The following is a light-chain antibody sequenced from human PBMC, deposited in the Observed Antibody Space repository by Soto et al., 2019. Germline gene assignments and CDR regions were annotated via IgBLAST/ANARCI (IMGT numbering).Light chain of an antibody. J-gene: IGLJ1*01. Sequence: QSVLAQPASVSGSPGQSITISCTGTSSDIGAYTSVSWYQHHPGKAPKVMIYEVSKRPSGVSIRFSGSKSGNTASLTISGLQAEDEAHYYCSSYIRDNRRYVVGTGTKVTVL. CDR3: SSYIRDNRRYV. CDR2: EVS. CDR1: SSDIGAYTS. V-gene: IGLV2-14*01.